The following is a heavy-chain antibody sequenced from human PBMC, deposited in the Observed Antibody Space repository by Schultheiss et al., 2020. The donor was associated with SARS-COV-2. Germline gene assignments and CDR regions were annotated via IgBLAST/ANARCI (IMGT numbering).Heavy chain of an antibody. D-gene: IGHD1-26*01. CDR2: ISYDGSNK. Sequence: GGSLRLSCAASGFTFSSYAMHWVRQAPGKGLEWVAVISYDGSNKYYADSVKGRFTISRDNSKNTLYLQMNSLRAEDTAVYYCAREPGGGATADYWGQGTLVTVSS. CDR1: GFTFSSYA. J-gene: IGHJ4*02. CDR3: AREPGGGATADY. V-gene: IGHV3-30*04.